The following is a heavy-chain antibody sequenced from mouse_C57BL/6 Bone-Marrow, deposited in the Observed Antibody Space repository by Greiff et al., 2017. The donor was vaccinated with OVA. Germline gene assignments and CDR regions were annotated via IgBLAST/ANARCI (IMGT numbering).Heavy chain of an antibody. J-gene: IGHJ2*01. D-gene: IGHD2-3*01. CDR2: IYPGDGDT. CDR3: ARHEDGYYASYFDY. V-gene: IGHV1-82*01. Sequence: VHLVESGPELVKPGASVKLSCKASGYAFSSSWMNWVKQRPGKGLEWIGRIYPGDGDTNYNGKFKGKATLTADKSSSTTYMQLSSLTSEDSAVYFCARHEDGYYASYFDYWGQGTTLTVSS. CDR1: GYAFSSSW.